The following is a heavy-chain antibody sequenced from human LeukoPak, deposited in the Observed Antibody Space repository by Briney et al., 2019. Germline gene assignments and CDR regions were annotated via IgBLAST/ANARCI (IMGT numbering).Heavy chain of an antibody. CDR1: GFTFDDYT. J-gene: IGHJ4*02. Sequence: GGSLRLSCAASGFTFDDYTMHWVRLAPGKGLEWVSLISWNGVTTYYADSVKGRFTISRDSSKNSLHLQMNSLRTEDTALYYCAKERGSSGYFDYWGQGTLVTVSS. CDR3: AKERGSSGYFDY. D-gene: IGHD6-6*01. V-gene: IGHV3-43*01. CDR2: ISWNGVTT.